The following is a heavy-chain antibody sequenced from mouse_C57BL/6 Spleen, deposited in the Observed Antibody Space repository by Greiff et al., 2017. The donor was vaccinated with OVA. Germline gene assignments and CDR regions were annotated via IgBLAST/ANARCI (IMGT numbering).Heavy chain of an antibody. CDR1: GYTFTDYY. J-gene: IGHJ2*01. CDR3: ARDYYGSSHYFDY. V-gene: IGHV1-76*01. CDR2: IYPGSGNT. D-gene: IGHD1-1*01. Sequence: VKLMESGAELVRPGASVKLSCKASGYTFTDYYINWVKQRPGQGLEWIARIYPGSGNTYYNEKFKGKATLTAEKSSSTAYMQLSSLTSEVSAVYFCARDYYGSSHYFDYWGQGTTLTVSS.